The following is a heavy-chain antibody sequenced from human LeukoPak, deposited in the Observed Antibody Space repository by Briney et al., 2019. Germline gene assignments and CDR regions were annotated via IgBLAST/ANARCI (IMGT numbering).Heavy chain of an antibody. D-gene: IGHD3-10*01. CDR1: GYTFTGYY. CDR3: ARVIGFGELSLGY. CDR2: INPNSGGT. J-gene: IGHJ4*02. V-gene: IGHV1-2*02. Sequence: ASVKVSCKASGYTFTGYYMHWVRQAPGRGLEWMGWINPNSGGTNYAQKFQGRVTMTRDTSISTAYMELSRLRSDDTAVYYCARVIGFGELSLGYWGQGTLVTVSS.